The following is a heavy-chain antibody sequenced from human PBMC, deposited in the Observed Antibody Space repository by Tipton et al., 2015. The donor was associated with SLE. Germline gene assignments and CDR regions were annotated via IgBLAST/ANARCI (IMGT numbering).Heavy chain of an antibody. CDR1: GGSISSSSYY. CDR2: IYYSGST. D-gene: IGHD1-1*01. J-gene: IGHJ6*03. Sequence: TLSLTCTVSGGSISSSSYYWGWIRQPPGKGLEWIGSIYYSGSTYYNPSLKSRVTISVDTSRNQFSLKLSSVTAADTAVYYCARVPGRERSYFYYYYMDVWGKGTTVTVSS. V-gene: IGHV4-39*07. CDR3: ARVPGRERSYFYYYYMDV.